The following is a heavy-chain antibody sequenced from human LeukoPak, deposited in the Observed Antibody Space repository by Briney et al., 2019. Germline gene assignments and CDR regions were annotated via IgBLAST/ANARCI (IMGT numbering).Heavy chain of an antibody. CDR3: ARDRRERGFREFHYYYYYMDV. V-gene: IGHV3-53*01. D-gene: IGHD3-10*01. J-gene: IGHJ6*03. CDR1: GFAVSSNY. Sequence: GGSLRLSCAASGFAVSSNYMSWVRQAPGEGLEWVSVIYSGGSTYYADSVKGRFTISRDNSKNTLYLQMNNLRAEDTAVYYCARDRRERGFREFHYYYYYMDVWGKGTTVTVSS. CDR2: IYSGGST.